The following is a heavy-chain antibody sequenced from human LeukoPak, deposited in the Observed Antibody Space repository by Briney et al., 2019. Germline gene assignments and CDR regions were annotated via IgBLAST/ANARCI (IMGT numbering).Heavy chain of an antibody. J-gene: IGHJ6*02. Sequence: SETLSLTCTVSGGSISSGGYYWSWIRQHPGKGLEWIGYIYYSGSTYYNPSLKSRVTISVDTSKNQFSLKLSSVTVADTAVYYCARVGNRIYYYGMDVWGQGTTVTVSS. V-gene: IGHV4-31*03. CDR1: GGSISSGGYY. CDR3: ARVGNRIYYYGMDV. CDR2: IYYSGST. D-gene: IGHD1-14*01.